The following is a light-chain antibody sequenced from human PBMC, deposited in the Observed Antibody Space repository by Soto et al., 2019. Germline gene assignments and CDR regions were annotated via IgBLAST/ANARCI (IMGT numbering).Light chain of an antibody. CDR2: GAS. Sequence: DIVLTQSPGTLSLPPGERATLSCRASQSVSSGYVAWYQQKPGQSPRLLIHGASSRATGIPDRFSGSGSGTDFTLTISRLEREDSAVYYCQQFRTFGPGTKVEIK. J-gene: IGKJ3*01. V-gene: IGKV3-20*01. CDR1: QSVSSGY. CDR3: QQFRT.